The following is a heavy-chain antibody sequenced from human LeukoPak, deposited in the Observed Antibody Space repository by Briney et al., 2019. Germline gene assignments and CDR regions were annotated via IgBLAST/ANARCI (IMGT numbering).Heavy chain of an antibody. V-gene: IGHV6-1*01. CDR3: SRFRDSTPVATDAFDV. D-gene: IGHD4-23*01. Sequence: SQTLSLTCAISGDSVSSNSAAWNWIRQSPSRGLEWLARTYYRSKWYSDYAASVKSRITINPDTSKNQFSLQLNSVTPEDTAVYYCSRFRDSTPVATDAFDVSGQGTRVTVAS. CDR1: GDSVSSNSAA. J-gene: IGHJ3*01. CDR2: TYYRSKWYS.